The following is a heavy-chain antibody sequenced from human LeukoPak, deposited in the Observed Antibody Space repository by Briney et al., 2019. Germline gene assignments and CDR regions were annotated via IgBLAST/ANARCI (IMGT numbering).Heavy chain of an antibody. CDR2: IYNSGNT. CDR3: AREQMAATGTIDY. V-gene: IGHV4-4*07. Sequence: SETLSLTCTVSGGSISSYYWSRIRQPAGKGLEWIGRIYNSGNTNYNPSLQSRVTMSVDSSKNQFSLRLSSVTAADTAVYYCAREQMAATGTIDYWGQGTLVTVSP. CDR1: GGSISSYY. D-gene: IGHD1-1*01. J-gene: IGHJ4*02.